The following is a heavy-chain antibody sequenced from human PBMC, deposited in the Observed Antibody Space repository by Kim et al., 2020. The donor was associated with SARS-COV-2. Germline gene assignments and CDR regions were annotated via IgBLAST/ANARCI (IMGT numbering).Heavy chain of an antibody. CDR2: ISYDGSNK. Sequence: GGSLRLSCAASGFTFSSYAMHWVRQAPGKGLEWVAVISYDGSNKYYADSVKGRFTISRDNSKNTLYLQMNSLRAEDTAVYYCAREEMAVAGPRVGNWFDPWGQGTLVTVSS. V-gene: IGHV3-30*04. CDR3: AREEMAVAGPRVGNWFDP. CDR1: GFTFSSYA. J-gene: IGHJ5*02. D-gene: IGHD6-19*01.